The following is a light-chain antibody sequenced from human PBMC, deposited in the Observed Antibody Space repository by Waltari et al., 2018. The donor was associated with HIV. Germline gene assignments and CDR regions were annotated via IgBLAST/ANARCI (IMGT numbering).Light chain of an antibody. Sequence: QSALTQEASVSGTVGQSITLSCTGNSTNIANYVVGWNRQICHGAPKTVIFGNSLPSGIPDRFFGSKSGTTASLTISGLQPEDEADYYCSTWDFSLSAHVFGTGTKVTVL. V-gene: IGLV1-36*01. J-gene: IGLJ1*01. CDR2: FGN. CDR1: STNIANYV. CDR3: STWDFSLSAHV.